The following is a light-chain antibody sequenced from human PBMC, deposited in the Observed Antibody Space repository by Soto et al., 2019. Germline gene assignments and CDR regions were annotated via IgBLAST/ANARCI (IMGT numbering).Light chain of an antibody. CDR1: QSISNW. Sequence: DIQMTQSPSTLPASLGDRVTITCRASQSISNWLAWYQQKPGKAPKLLXYAASSLQSGVPSRFRGSGSGTEFTLTISSLQPDDFETFYCQQYSTYSRTFGQGTKVDI. V-gene: IGKV1-5*01. CDR3: QQYSTYSRT. CDR2: AAS. J-gene: IGKJ1*01.